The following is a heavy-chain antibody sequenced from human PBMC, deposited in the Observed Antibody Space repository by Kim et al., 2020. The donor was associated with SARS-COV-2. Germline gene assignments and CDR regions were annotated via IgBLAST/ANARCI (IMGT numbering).Heavy chain of an antibody. CDR1: GYTLTELS. D-gene: IGHD3-10*01. Sequence: ASVKVSCKVSGYTLTELSMHWVRQAPGKGLEWMGGFDPEDGETIYAQKFQGRVTMTEDTSTDTAYMELSSLRSEDTAVYYCATDKPAYGSGTSGFDPWGQGTLVTVSS. J-gene: IGHJ5*02. CDR3: ATDKPAYGSGTSGFDP. V-gene: IGHV1-24*01. CDR2: FDPEDGET.